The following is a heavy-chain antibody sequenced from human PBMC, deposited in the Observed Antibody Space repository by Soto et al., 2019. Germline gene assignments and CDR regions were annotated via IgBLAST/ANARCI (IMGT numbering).Heavy chain of an antibody. J-gene: IGHJ4*02. CDR2: INHSGTT. D-gene: IGHD3-22*01. CDR1: GESFSGYY. V-gene: IGHV4-34*01. Sequence: HVRLQQWGAGLLKPSETLSLICTVYGESFSGYYWTWIRQPPGKGLEWIGEINHSGTTNYNSSLKSRVAISVDTSKKQFSLKLNSVTAADTAVYYCARELGYSDSSALDSWGQGTLVTVSS. CDR3: ARELGYSDSSALDS.